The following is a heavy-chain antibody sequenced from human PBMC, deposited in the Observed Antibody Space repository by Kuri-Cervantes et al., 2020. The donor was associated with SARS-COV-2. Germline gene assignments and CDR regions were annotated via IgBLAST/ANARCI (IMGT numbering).Heavy chain of an antibody. V-gene: IGHV3-21*01. Sequence: GESLKISCAASGFTFSSYSMNWVRQAPGKGLEWVSSISSSSSYIYYADSVKGRFTISRDNSKNTLYLQMNSLRAEDTAVYYCARDLSISSSTQYYYYYYGMDVWGQGTTVTVSS. D-gene: IGHD6-6*01. CDR3: ARDLSISSSTQYYYYYYGMDV. CDR2: ISSSSSYI. CDR1: GFTFSSYS. J-gene: IGHJ6*02.